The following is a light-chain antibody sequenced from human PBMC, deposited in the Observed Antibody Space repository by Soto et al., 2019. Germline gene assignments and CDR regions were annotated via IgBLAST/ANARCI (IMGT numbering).Light chain of an antibody. V-gene: IGLV2-14*01. Sequence: QSALTQPASVSGSPGQSITISCTGTSSDVGGYDYVSWCQQHPGKAPKLIIYEVSNRPSGVSNRFSGSKSGNTASLTISGLQAEDEADYYCSSYTSNSPYVFGTGTKVTVL. J-gene: IGLJ1*01. CDR1: SSDVGGYDY. CDR3: SSYTSNSPYV. CDR2: EVS.